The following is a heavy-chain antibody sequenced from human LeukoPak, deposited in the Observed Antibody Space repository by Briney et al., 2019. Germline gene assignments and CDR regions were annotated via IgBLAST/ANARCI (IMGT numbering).Heavy chain of an antibody. Sequence: GGSLRLSCAASGFTFSSYSMNWVRQAPGKGLEWISYISSTSSVVYYADSVEGRFTISRDNAKNTLYLQMNSLRAEDTAVYYCARVFPVYYYDSSGYYSFGGQGTLVTVSS. V-gene: IGHV3-48*04. CDR3: ARVFPVYYYDSSGYYSF. CDR2: ISSTSSVV. CDR1: GFTFSSYS. J-gene: IGHJ4*02. D-gene: IGHD3-22*01.